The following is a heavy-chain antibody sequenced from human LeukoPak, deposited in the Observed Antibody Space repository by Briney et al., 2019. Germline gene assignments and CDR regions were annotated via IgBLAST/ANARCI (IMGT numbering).Heavy chain of an antibody. CDR1: GGTFSSYA. D-gene: IGHD6-19*01. CDR2: IIPIFGTA. CDR3: ARDLGIAVAGEAFDI. Sequence: KVSCKASGGTFSSYAISWVRQAPGQGFEWMGRIIPIFGTANYAQKFQGRVTITTDESTSTAYMELSSLRSEDTAVYYCARDLGIAVAGEAFDIWGQGTMVTVSS. J-gene: IGHJ3*02. V-gene: IGHV1-69*05.